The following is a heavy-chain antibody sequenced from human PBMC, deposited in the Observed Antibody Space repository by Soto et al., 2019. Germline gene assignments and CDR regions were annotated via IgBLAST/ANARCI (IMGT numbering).Heavy chain of an antibody. CDR1: GGSISSGGYY. CDR3: AREGYYDSSGYPLIDY. V-gene: IGHV4-31*03. Sequence: QVQLQESGPGLVKPSQTLSLTCTVSGGSISSGGYYWSWIRQHPGKGLEWIGYIYYSGSTYYNPSIKRRVTISVDTSKNQFSLKLSSVTAAATAVYYCAREGYYDSSGYPLIDYWSQGTLVTVSS. D-gene: IGHD3-22*01. CDR2: IYYSGST. J-gene: IGHJ4*02.